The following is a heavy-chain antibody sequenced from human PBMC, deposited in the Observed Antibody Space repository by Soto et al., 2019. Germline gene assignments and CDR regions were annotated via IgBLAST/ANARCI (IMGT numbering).Heavy chain of an antibody. Sequence: SETLSLTCTVSGGSISSYYWSWIRQPPGKGLEWIGYIYHSGSTNYNPSLKSRVTISVDTSKNQFSLKLSSVTAADTAVYYYGREKPYIGATINGLAPWGQGTLVPVPP. CDR2: IYHSGST. J-gene: IGHJ5*02. D-gene: IGHD5-12*01. CDR1: GGSISSYY. CDR3: GREKPYIGATINGLAP. V-gene: IGHV4-59*12.